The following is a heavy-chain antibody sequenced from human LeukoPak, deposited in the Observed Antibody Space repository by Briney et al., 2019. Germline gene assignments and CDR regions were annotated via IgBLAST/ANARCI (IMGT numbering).Heavy chain of an antibody. CDR1: GLTVRTNS. V-gene: IGHV3-53*01. CDR2: IYTTGST. CDR3: ARDLHYYVAMDV. D-gene: IGHD3-10*02. Sequence: HPGGSLRLSCAASGLTVRTNSLAWVRQAPGKGLEWVSVIYTTGSTYYEDSVNGRFLISRDTSKNTVDLQMNSLRAEDTALYYCARDLHYYVAMDVWGQGTTVTVSS. J-gene: IGHJ6*02.